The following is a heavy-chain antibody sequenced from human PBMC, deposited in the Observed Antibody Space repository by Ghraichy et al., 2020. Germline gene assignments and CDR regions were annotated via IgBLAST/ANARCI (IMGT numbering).Heavy chain of an antibody. Sequence: GGSLRLSCAASGFIFSTYTMHWVRQAPGKGLEWVAVISYDGTNDYYADSVQGRFTISRDNSKNTLYLQMNSLRAEDTDVYYCERDLVYCSAHTCKDYWGQGTLVAVSS. CDR2: ISYDGTND. CDR3: ERDLVYCSAHTCKDY. V-gene: IGHV3-30-3*01. CDR1: GFIFSTYT. J-gene: IGHJ4*02. D-gene: IGHD2-15*01.